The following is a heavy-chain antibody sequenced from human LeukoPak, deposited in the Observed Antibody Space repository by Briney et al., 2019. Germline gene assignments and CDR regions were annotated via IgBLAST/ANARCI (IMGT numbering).Heavy chain of an antibody. CDR2: IHPEGNEK. D-gene: IGHD3-3*01. V-gene: IGHV3-7*01. Sequence: GGSLRLSCAVSGFSFTNFWMSWVRQAPGRGLEWVANIHPEGNEKYHVESVKGRFTISRDNTKNLLFLQMNGLRVEDTAVYYCARDSGEELRFLEWFGSFDPWGQGTLVTVSS. CDR3: ARDSGEELRFLEWFGSFDP. CDR1: GFSFTNFW. J-gene: IGHJ5*02.